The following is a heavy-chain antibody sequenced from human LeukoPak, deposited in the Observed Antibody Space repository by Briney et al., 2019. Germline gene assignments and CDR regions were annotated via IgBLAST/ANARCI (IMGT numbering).Heavy chain of an antibody. CDR2: IYRSGST. D-gene: IGHD2-2*01. J-gene: IGHJ1*01. Sequence: PGGSLRLSCAASGFTVSSNYMSWVCQAPGKGLEWVSVIYRSGSTYYADSVKGRFTISRDNSNNTLYLQMNSLRAEDTAVYYCARSLGFCSSSNCQEYLQHWGQGTPVTVSS. CDR1: GFTVSSNY. V-gene: IGHV3-53*01. CDR3: ARSLGFCSSSNCQEYLQH.